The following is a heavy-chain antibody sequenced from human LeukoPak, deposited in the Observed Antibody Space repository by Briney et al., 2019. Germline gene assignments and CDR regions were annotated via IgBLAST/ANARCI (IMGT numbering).Heavy chain of an antibody. Sequence: ASVKVSCKASGYTFTSYYMHWVRQAPGQGLEWMGIINPSGGSTSYAQKFQGRVTMTRDTSTSTVYMEQSSLRSEDTAVYYCASSESGYDPSFDYWGQGTLVTVSS. D-gene: IGHD5-12*01. CDR1: GYTFTSYY. V-gene: IGHV1-46*01. J-gene: IGHJ4*02. CDR3: ASSESGYDPSFDY. CDR2: INPSGGST.